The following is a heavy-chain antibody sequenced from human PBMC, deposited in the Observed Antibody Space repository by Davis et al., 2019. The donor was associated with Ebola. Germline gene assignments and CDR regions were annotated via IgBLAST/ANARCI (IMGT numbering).Heavy chain of an antibody. CDR1: GFTFSSYS. CDR3: ARDLLEYSSSWPFSSWPI. CDR2: ISSSSSTI. Sequence: PGGSLRLSCAASGFTFSSYSMNWVRQAPGKGLEWVSYISSSSSTIYYADSVKGRFTISRDNAKNSLYLQMNSLRDEDTAVYYCARDLLEYSSSWPFSSWPIWGQGTLVTVSS. D-gene: IGHD6-6*01. V-gene: IGHV3-48*02. J-gene: IGHJ4*02.